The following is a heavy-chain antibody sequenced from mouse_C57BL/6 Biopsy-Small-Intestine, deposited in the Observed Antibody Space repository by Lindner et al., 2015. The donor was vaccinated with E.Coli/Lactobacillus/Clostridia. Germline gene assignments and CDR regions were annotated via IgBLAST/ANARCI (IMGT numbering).Heavy chain of an antibody. CDR1: GYSFSDYY. CDR2: INPSGGST. CDR3: LRGPHQYDNSGFEVGY. V-gene: IGHV1-84*02. Sequence: SVKVSCKASGYSFSDYYMHWVRQAPGQGPEWMGIINPSGGSTSYAQKFQGKVTMSRDTSTSTVYMEVTSLKSEDTAVYFCLRGPHQYDNSGFEVGYWGQGTLVTVSS. J-gene: IGHJ4*01. D-gene: IGHD2-10*02.